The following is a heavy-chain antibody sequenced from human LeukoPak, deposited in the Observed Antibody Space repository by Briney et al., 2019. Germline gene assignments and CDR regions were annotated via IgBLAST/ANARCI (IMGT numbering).Heavy chain of an antibody. CDR3: ARDGGRELQSYYYYYYMDV. CDR1: GYTLTELS. J-gene: IGHJ6*03. D-gene: IGHD1-26*01. Sequence: ASVKVSCKVSGYTLTELSMHWVRQAPGKGLEWMGGFDPEDGETIYAQKFQGRVTMTTDTSTSTAYMELRSLRSDDTAVYYCARDGGRELQSYYYYYYMDVWGKGTTVTVSS. CDR2: FDPEDGET. V-gene: IGHV1-24*01.